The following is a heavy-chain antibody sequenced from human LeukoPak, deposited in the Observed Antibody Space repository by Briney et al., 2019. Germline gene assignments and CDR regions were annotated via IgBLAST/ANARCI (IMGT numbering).Heavy chain of an antibody. CDR2: IYSGGST. CDR3: ARSYDSSGYYYL. Sequence: PGGSLRLSCAASGFIVSSNYMSWVRQAPGKGLEWVSVIYSGGSTYYADSVKGRFTISRDNSKNTLYLQMNSLRAEDTAVYYCARSYDSSGYYYLWGQGTLVTVSS. J-gene: IGHJ4*02. CDR1: GFIVSSNY. D-gene: IGHD3-22*01. V-gene: IGHV3-53*01.